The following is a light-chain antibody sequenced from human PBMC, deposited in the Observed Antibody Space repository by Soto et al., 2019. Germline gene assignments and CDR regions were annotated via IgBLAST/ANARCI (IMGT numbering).Light chain of an antibody. Sequence: DIQMTQSPSTLSASLGDRVTIICRASRSVDKWLAWYQQKSGKAPKLIIYEASHLQSGVPSRFGGSGSGTEFTLTINNLQPEDVATYYCQQYYSFWTFGQGTTVEV. J-gene: IGKJ1*01. CDR3: QQYYSFWT. CDR1: RSVDKW. CDR2: EAS. V-gene: IGKV1-5*02.